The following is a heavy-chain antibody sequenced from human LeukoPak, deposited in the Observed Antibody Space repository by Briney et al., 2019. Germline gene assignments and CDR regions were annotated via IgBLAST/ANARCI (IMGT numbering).Heavy chain of an antibody. CDR3: ARDPYSGYDSRFDY. CDR1: GYTFTGYY. Sequence: ASVKVSCKASGYTFTGYYIHWVRQGPGQGLEWMGWINPNSGGTNYAEKFQGRVTMTRDTSISTAYMELSRLRSDDTAVYHCARDPYSGYDSRFDYWGQGTLVTVSS. J-gene: IGHJ4*02. CDR2: INPNSGGT. V-gene: IGHV1-2*02. D-gene: IGHD5-12*01.